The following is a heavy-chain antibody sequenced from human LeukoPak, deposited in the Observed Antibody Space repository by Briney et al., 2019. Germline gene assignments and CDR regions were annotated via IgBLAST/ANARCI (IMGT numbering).Heavy chain of an antibody. J-gene: IGHJ4*02. D-gene: IGHD5-12*01. Sequence: GGSLRLSCAASGFTFSSYSMNWVRQAPGKGLEWVSSISSSSSYIYYADSVKGRFTISRDNFKNTLYLQMNSLRVEDTAVYYCAKDRGRYSYGSVDYWGQGTLVTVSS. V-gene: IGHV3-21*04. CDR3: AKDRGRYSYGSVDY. CDR1: GFTFSSYS. CDR2: ISSSSSYI.